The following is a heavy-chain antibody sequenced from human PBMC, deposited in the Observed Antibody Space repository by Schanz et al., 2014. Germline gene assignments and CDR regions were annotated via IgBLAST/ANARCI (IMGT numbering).Heavy chain of an antibody. J-gene: IGHJ4*02. V-gene: IGHV4-4*02. CDR2: INNSGST. CDR1: GFTFSSYAM. CDR3: ARDERDLPRSLFVF. Sequence: VQLLESGGGLVQPGGSLRLSCVASGFTFSSYAMSWVRQAPGKGLEWIGEINNSGSTNYNPSLKSRVTISLDKSKSQFSLTLNAVTAADTAVYYCARDERDLPRSLFVFWGQGTLVTVSS. D-gene: IGHD2-2*01.